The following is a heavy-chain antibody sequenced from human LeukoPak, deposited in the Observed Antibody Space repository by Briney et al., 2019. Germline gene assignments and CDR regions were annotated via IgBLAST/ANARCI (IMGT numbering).Heavy chain of an antibody. CDR3: ARDYWRSIDH. CDR2: VNEDGSAK. V-gene: IGHV3-7*01. D-gene: IGHD1-1*01. CDR1: GLTFSNYW. Sequence: GGSLRLSCVVSGLTFSNYWMIWVRQAPGKGLESVAIVNEDGSAKYYLDSVRGRFTISRDNARNSLYLEMNSLRAEDTAVYYCARDYWRSIDHWGQGTLVTVSS. J-gene: IGHJ4*02.